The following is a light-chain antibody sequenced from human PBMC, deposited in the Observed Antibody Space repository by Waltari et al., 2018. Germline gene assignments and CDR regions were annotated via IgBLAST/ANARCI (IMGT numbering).Light chain of an antibody. J-gene: IGLJ3*02. CDR3: QVRGGADDFWV. CDR1: NIGSKS. V-gene: IGLV3-21*02. Sequence: SYVLTQPPSVSVAPGQTASVTCTGSNIGSKSVHWYQQRPGQAPVLVGSDDSDRPSGIPDRFSGAKSGHTATLSISGVEAGDEADFYCQVRGGADDFWVFGGGTRLTVL. CDR2: DDS.